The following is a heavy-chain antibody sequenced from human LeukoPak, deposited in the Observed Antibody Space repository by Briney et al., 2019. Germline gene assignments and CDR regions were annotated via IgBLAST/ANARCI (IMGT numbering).Heavy chain of an antibody. V-gene: IGHV4-59*01. CDR3: ARASILGDIDY. CDR1: GGSISRYY. Sequence: SETLSLTCTVSGGSISRYYLSWIRQPPGKGLEWIGYIYSSGSTNYNPSLKSRVTISVDTSKSQFSLKLSSVTAADTAVYYCARASILGDIDYWGQGTLVTVSS. J-gene: IGHJ4*02. CDR2: IYSSGST. D-gene: IGHD6-6*01.